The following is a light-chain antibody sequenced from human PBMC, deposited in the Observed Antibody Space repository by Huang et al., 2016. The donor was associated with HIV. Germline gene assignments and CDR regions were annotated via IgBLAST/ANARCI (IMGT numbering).Light chain of an antibody. V-gene: IGKV3D-15*01. Sequence: EIVLRQSPATLSVSPGETASLSCRASQNVNTHLAWYQQRPGQSPRLLIYAASTRAIGTPARFSGSGSVTDFTLTISNVQSEDSAVYYCQQSNDWPPYTFGPGTKL. CDR3: QQSNDWPPYT. CDR1: QNVNTH. CDR2: AAS. J-gene: IGKJ2*01.